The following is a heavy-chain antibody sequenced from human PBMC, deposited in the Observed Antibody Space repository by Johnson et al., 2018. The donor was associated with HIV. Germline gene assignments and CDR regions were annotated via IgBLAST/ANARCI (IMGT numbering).Heavy chain of an antibody. V-gene: IGHV3-30-3*01. CDR1: GFLFSRYA. CDR3: ARSGPNWAFDF. D-gene: IGHD1-1*01. CDR2: ISYDGSNK. Sequence: QVQLVESGGGVVQPGRSLRLSCAASGFLFSRYAMHWVRQAPGKGLEWVAVISYDGSNKYYADSMKGRFIISRDNAKNTMFVQMNSLRVEDTAVYYCARSGPNWAFDFWGQGTMVTVSS. J-gene: IGHJ3*01.